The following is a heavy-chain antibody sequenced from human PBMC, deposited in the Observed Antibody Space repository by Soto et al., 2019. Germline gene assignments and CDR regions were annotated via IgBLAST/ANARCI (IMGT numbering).Heavy chain of an antibody. J-gene: IGHJ5*02. CDR1: GGSISSYY. CDR2: IYYSGST. Sequence: SETLSLTCTVSGGSISSYYWSWIRQPPGKGLEWIGYIYYSGSTNYNPSLKSRVTISVDTSKNQFSLKLSSVTAADTAVYYCARALPKQQLLSPNHKRWWFDPWGQGTLVTVSS. D-gene: IGHD6-13*01. CDR3: ARALPKQQLLSPNHKRWWFDP. V-gene: IGHV4-59*01.